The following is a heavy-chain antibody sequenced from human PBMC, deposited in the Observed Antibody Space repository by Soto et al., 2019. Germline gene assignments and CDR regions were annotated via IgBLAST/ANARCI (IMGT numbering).Heavy chain of an antibody. Sequence: SGGSLRLSCAASGFSFSSHGMHWVRQAPGKGLEWVAVIWYDGSKQYYPDSVKGRFTISRDKSKKTLSLEMNSLRAEDTAVYYCARRPVTTITPAYIDYWGQGTLVTVSS. CDR1: GFSFSSHG. CDR2: IWYDGSKQ. J-gene: IGHJ4*02. CDR3: ARRPVTTITPAYIDY. D-gene: IGHD1-1*01. V-gene: IGHV3-33*01.